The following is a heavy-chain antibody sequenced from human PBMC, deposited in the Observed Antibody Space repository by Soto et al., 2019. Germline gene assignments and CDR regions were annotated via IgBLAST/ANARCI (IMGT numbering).Heavy chain of an antibody. D-gene: IGHD6-6*01. V-gene: IGHV2-5*01. CDR3: ARGLATLPVFAFDI. CDR1: GISLSASGVG. J-gene: IGHJ3*02. CDR2: IYWNDDK. Sequence: SGPTLVNPTQTLTLTCTLSGISLSASGVGLGWIRQTPGKALEWLALIYWNDDKHYNPSLKPRLTTTKDTSKNQAVLTMTNMDPVGTATYYCARGLATLPVFAFDICDQGTVVTVSS.